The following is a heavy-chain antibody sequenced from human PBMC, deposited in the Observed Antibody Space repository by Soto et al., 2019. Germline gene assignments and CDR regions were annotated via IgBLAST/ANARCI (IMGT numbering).Heavy chain of an antibody. CDR3: ARGWCSSTSCYREENAFDI. D-gene: IGHD2-2*01. Sequence: PGGSLRLSCAASGFTFSSYSMNWVRQAPGKGLEWVSSISSSSSYIYYADSVKGRFTISRDNAKNSLYLQMNSLRAEDTAVYYCARGWCSSTSCYREENAFDIWGQGTMVTVSS. V-gene: IGHV3-21*01. CDR1: GFTFSSYS. J-gene: IGHJ3*02. CDR2: ISSSSSYI.